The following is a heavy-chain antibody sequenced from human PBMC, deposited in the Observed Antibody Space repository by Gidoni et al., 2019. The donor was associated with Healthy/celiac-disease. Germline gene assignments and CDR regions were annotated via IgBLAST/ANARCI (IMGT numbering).Heavy chain of an antibody. V-gene: IGHV1-69*01. J-gene: IGHJ4*02. D-gene: IGHD3-22*01. CDR1: GGTFSRYA. Sequence: QVQLVQSGAEVKKPGSSVKVSCKASGGTFSRYAIRWVRQAPGQGPAWRGGIIPIFGTANYAQKFQGRVTITADESTSTAYMELSSLRSEDTAVYYCARGAVPHYDSSGYYWGVGYWGQGTLVTVSS. CDR2: IIPIFGTA. CDR3: ARGAVPHYDSSGYYWGVGY.